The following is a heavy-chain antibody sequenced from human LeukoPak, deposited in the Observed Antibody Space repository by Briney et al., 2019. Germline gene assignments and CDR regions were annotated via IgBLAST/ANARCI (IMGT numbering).Heavy chain of an antibody. D-gene: IGHD2-21*02. CDR2: MYYSGST. J-gene: IGHJ5*01. V-gene: IGHV4-30-4*01. CDR3: ARATDAIFDWFDS. CDR1: GGSVSGGNYF. Sequence: SETLSLTCTVSGGSVSGGNYFWTWIRQPPGKGLEWIGYMYYSGSTYYNPSLKCRVIISVDPSKNQFTLKLTSVSAADTAMYYCARATDAIFDWFDSWGQGTLVTVSS.